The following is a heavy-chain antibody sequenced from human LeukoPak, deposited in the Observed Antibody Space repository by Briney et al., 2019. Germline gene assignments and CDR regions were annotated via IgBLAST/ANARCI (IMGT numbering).Heavy chain of an antibody. CDR3: TRDGTD. J-gene: IGHJ4*02. V-gene: IGHV3-7*01. CDR2: IKQDGGEK. Sequence: GGSLRLSCAASGFTFSSYWMSWVRQAPGKGLEWVANIKQDGGEKHYVASVKGRFTISRDSAKNSLYLQMSSLRAEDTGVYYCTRDGTDWGQGTLVTVSS. CDR1: GFTFSSYW.